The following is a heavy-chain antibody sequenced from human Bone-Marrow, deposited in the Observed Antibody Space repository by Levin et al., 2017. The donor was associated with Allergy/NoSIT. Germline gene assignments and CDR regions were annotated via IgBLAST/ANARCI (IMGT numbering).Heavy chain of an antibody. CDR1: GFTFSSYW. D-gene: IGHD2-2*01. CDR3: ASSVEYQLRKSFDY. J-gene: IGHJ4*02. CDR2: INSDGSST. Sequence: GGSLRLSCAASGFTFSSYWMHWVRQAPGKGLVWVSRINSDGSSTSYADSVKGRFTISRDNAKNTLYLQMNSLRAEDTAVYYCASSVEYQLRKSFDYWGQGTLVTVSS. V-gene: IGHV3-74*01.